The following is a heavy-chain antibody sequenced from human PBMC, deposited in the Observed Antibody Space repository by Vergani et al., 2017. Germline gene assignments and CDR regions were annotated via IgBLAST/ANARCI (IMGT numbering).Heavy chain of an antibody. CDR2: ISWNSNSI. J-gene: IGHJ5*02. D-gene: IGHD3-10*01. Sequence: EVQLQESGGGLVLPGRSLRLSCVASGFTSAGYAMHWVRQAPGKGLEWVSGISWNSNSIGYADSVKGRFTISRDNANNYLYLQMNSLRAEDTALYYCAKDLGTSFGGGWFDPWGQGTLVTVSS. CDR3: AKDLGTSFGGGWFDP. V-gene: IGHV3-9*02. CDR1: GFTSAGYA.